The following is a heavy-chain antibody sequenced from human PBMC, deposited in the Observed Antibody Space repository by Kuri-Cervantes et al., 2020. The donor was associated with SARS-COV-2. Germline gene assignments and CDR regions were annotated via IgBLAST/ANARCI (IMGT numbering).Heavy chain of an antibody. V-gene: IGHV1-18*01. J-gene: IGHJ3*02. D-gene: IGHD3-3*01. CDR1: GYTFTSYG. Sequence: ASVKVSCKASGYTFTSYGISWVRQAPGQGLEWMGWISAYNGNTNYAQKLQGRVTMTRDTSTSTVYMELSSLRSEDTAVYYCARPSGDGPLEWLGSRADNDAFDIWGQGTMVTVSS. CDR2: ISAYNGNT. CDR3: ARPSGDGPLEWLGSRADNDAFDI.